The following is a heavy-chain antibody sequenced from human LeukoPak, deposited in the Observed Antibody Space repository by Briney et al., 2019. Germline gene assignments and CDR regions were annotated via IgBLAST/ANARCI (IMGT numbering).Heavy chain of an antibody. CDR2: IKQDGSEK. CDR1: GFTVSSVY. J-gene: IGHJ4*02. Sequence: PGGSLRLSCAASGFTVSSVYMSWVRQAPGRGLEWVANIKQDGSEKYYLDSVKGRFTISRDNAKNSVHLQMNSLRGEDTAVYYCATIEAVRFHYWGQGTLVTVSS. CDR3: ATIEAVRFHY. D-gene: IGHD5-24*01. V-gene: IGHV3-7*01.